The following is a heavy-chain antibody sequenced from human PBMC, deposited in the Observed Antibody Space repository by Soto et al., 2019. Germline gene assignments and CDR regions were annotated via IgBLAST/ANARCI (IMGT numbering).Heavy chain of an antibody. V-gene: IGHV1-69*02. CDR2: IIPMLDIS. Sequence: QVQLVQSGAEVTKPGSSVKVSCKASGGTFGTHTINWVRQAPGQGLEWMGRIIPMLDISNYAQKFLGRVTVPADRSTGTAYMELSSLTSDDTAIYYFARGSVWGDPWGQGTVVTVSS. D-gene: IGHD3-10*01. CDR1: GGTFGTHT. J-gene: IGHJ5*02. CDR3: ARGSVWGDP.